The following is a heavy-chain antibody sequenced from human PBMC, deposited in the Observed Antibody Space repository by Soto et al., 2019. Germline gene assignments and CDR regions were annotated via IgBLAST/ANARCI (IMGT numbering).Heavy chain of an antibody. CDR3: ARGTNYNYVGGSYRYAAYGMDA. CDR2: IYPGDSDT. CDR1: GYSFTSYW. V-gene: IGHV5-51*01. Sequence: GESLKISCKGSGYSFTSYWIGWVRQMPGKGLEWMGIIYPGDSDTRYSPSFQGQVTISADKSISTAYLQWSSLKASDTAMYYCARGTNYNYVGGSYRYAAYGMDAWGQGTTVTVAS. J-gene: IGHJ6*02. D-gene: IGHD3-16*02.